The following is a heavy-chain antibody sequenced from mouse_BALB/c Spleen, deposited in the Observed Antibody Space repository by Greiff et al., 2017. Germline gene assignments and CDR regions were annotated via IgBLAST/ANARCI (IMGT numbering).Heavy chain of an antibody. CDR2: INPSTGYT. V-gene: IGHV1-7*01. D-gene: IGHD4-1*01. CDR3: ARKGNWDDYYYAMDY. CDR1: GYTFTSYW. J-gene: IGHJ4*01. Sequence: QVQLQQSGAELAKPGASVKMSCKASGYTFTSYWMHWVKQRPGQGLEWIGYINPSTGYTEYNQKFKDKATLTADKSSSTAYMQLSSLTSEDSAVYYCARKGNWDDYYYAMDYWGQGTSVTVSS.